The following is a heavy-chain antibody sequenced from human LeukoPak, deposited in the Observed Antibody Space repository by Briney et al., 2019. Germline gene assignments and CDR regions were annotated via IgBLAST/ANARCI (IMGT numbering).Heavy chain of an antibody. V-gene: IGHV3-23*01. CDR3: AKDHPPFGSGSYSTRYYGMDV. Sequence: GGSLRLSCAASGFTFSSYAMSWVRQAPGKGLEWVSAISGSGGSTYYADSVKGRFTISRDNSKNTLYLQMNSLRAEDTAVYYCAKDHPPFGSGSYSTRYYGMDVWGQGTTVIVSS. CDR1: GFTFSSYA. J-gene: IGHJ6*02. CDR2: ISGSGGST. D-gene: IGHD3-10*01.